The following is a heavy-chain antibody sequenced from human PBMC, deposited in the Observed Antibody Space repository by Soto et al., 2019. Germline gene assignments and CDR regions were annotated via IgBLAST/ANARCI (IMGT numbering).Heavy chain of an antibody. V-gene: IGHV3-11*05. CDR1: GFIFSDYY. CDR2: ISNSGIT. J-gene: IGHJ6*02. Sequence: QVQLVESGGGLVKPGGSLRLSCAASGFIFSDYYMTWIRQSPGKGLEWISYISNSGITNYADSVKGRFTISRDNAKNSLHLQMDSLRAEDTAVYYCARENYYKMDVWGQGTTVTVSS. CDR3: ARENYYKMDV.